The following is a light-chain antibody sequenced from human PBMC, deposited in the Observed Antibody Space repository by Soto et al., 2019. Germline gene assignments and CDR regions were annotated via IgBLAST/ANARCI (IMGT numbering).Light chain of an antibody. CDR3: QHYGSSSNT. V-gene: IGKV3-20*01. CDR2: GAS. CDR1: ESVTSSH. J-gene: IGKJ5*01. Sequence: EIVLTQSPDTLSLSPGERATLSCRASESVTSSHLAWYQQKRGQAPRLLIYGASSRATDIPDRFSGSGSGTDFTLTISRLETEDFAVYYCQHYGSSSNTFGQGTRLEIK.